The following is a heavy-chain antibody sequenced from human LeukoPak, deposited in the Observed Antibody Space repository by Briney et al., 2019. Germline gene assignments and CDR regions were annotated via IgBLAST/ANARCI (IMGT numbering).Heavy chain of an antibody. V-gene: IGHV3-30-3*01. CDR1: GFTFSSYA. CDR2: ISYDGSNK. Sequence: GGSLRLSCAASGFTFSSYAMHWVRQAPGKGLERVAVISYDGSNKYYADSVKGRLTISRDNSEDTLYLQMNNLRAEDTAVYYCARDRTKTDYYYYGMDVWGQGTTVTVSS. D-gene: IGHD1-1*01. J-gene: IGHJ6*02. CDR3: ARDRTKTDYYYYGMDV.